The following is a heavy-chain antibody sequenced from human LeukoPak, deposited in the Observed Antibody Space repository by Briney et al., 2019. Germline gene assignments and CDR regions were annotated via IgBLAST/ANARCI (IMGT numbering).Heavy chain of an antibody. D-gene: IGHD3-16*02. V-gene: IGHV3-23*01. Sequence: ESGGSLRLSCAASGFTFSNYAMSWVRQAPGKGLEWVSAISSSGGSTYYADSVKGRFTISRDNSKNTLFLQMNSLRAEDTAVYFCAKGTLTFGGVIVQPFDYWGQGTLVTVSS. J-gene: IGHJ4*02. CDR1: GFTFSNYA. CDR2: ISSSGGST. CDR3: AKGTLTFGGVIVQPFDY.